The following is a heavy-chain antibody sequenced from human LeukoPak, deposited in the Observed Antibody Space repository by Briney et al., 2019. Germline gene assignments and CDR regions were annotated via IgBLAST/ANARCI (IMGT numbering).Heavy chain of an antibody. D-gene: IGHD4-17*01. CDR3: ARALLPYGDYDY. Sequence: ASVKVSCKASGYTFTSYGISWVRQAPGQGLEWMGWISAYNGNTNYAQKLQGRVTTTTDTSTSTAYMELRSLRSDDTAVYYCARALLPYGDYDYWGQGTLVTVSS. J-gene: IGHJ4*02. V-gene: IGHV1-18*01. CDR2: ISAYNGNT. CDR1: GYTFTSYG.